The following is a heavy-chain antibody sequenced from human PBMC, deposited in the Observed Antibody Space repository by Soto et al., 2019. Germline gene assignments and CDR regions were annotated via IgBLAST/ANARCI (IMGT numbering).Heavy chain of an antibody. CDR3: AREDRIGVTTEIGVFDY. Sequence: QVQLVQSGAEVKKPGSSVKVSCKASGGTFSSYAISWVRQAPGQGLEWMGGIIPIFGTANYAQKFQGRVTITADESTSTAYMELSSLRSEYTAVYYCAREDRIGVTTEIGVFDYWGQGTLVTVSS. CDR2: IIPIFGTA. V-gene: IGHV1-69*01. CDR1: GGTFSSYA. D-gene: IGHD4-17*01. J-gene: IGHJ4*02.